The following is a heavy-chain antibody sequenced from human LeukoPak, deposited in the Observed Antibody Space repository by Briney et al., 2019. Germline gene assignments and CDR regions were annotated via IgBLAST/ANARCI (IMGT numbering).Heavy chain of an antibody. D-gene: IGHD1-26*01. CDR2: INHSGST. V-gene: IGHV4-34*01. Sequence: KPSETLSLTCAVYGVSFSGYYWSWIRQPPGKGLEWIGEINHSGSTNYNPSLKSRVTISVDTSKNQFSLKLSSVTAADTAVYYCARSSGSYFIRWGQGTLVTVSS. J-gene: IGHJ4*02. CDR1: GVSFSGYY. CDR3: ARSSGSYFIR.